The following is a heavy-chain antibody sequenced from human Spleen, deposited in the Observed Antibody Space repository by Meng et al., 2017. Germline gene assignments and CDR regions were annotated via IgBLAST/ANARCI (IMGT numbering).Heavy chain of an antibody. J-gene: IGHJ4*02. V-gene: IGHV4-4*02. CDR3: ARMLIAAAGMLDY. Sequence: MPSWHQAVTCSAEGTCSRRRSLLCCFRLPPRNGLEWIGEVYHRGRTNYNPSLKSRLTISVDESKNQFPLNLRSVTAADTAMYYCARMLIAAAGMLDYWGQGTLVTVSS. CDR1: GTCSRRRSL. CDR2: VYHRGRT. D-gene: IGHD6-13*01.